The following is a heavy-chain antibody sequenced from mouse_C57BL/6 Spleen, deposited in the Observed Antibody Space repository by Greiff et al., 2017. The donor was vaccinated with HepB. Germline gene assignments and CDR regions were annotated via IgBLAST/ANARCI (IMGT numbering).Heavy chain of an antibody. D-gene: IGHD1-1*01. CDR1: GYTFTDYY. J-gene: IGHJ3*01. CDR2: INPNNGGT. Sequence: EVQLQQSGPELVKPGASVKISCKASGYTFTDYYMNWVKQSHGKSLEWIGDINPNNGGTSYNQKFKGKATLTVDKSSSTAYMALRSLTSEDSAVYYCARKDSPYYYGSSPWFAYWGQGTLVTVSA. CDR3: ARKDSPYYYGSSPWFAY. V-gene: IGHV1-26*01.